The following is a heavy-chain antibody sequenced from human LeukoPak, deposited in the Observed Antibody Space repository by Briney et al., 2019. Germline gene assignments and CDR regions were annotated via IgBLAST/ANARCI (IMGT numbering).Heavy chain of an antibody. CDR1: GFTFSTYL. Sequence: PGGSLRLSCAASGFTFSTYLMHWVRQAPGKGLVWVSRINTDGSITTYADPVKGRFTISRDNAKNTLFLQMNSLRDEDTAVYYCASLGTLVPWGQGTLVTVSS. CDR3: ASLGTLVP. CDR2: INTDGSIT. D-gene: IGHD3-9*01. V-gene: IGHV3-74*03. J-gene: IGHJ5*02.